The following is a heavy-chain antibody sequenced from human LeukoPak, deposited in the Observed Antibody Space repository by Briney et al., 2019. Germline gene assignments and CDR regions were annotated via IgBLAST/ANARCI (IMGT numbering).Heavy chain of an antibody. V-gene: IGHV4-39*01. CDR2: IYYNGST. CDR3: ARRGVLLWFGESANWFDP. CDR1: GGSISSSSYY. J-gene: IGHJ5*02. D-gene: IGHD3-10*01. Sequence: SETLSLTCTVSGGSISSSSYYWGWIRQPPGKGLEWLGRIYYNGSTYYNPSLKSRVTISVDTTKNQFSLKLSSVTAADTAVYCCARRGVLLWFGESANWFDPWGQGTLVTVSS.